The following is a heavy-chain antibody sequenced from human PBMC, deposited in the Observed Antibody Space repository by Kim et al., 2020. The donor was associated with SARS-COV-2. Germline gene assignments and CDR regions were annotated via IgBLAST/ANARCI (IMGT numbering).Heavy chain of an antibody. CDR1: GFTFSSYA. V-gene: IGHV3-30*04. CDR3: ARDRLLWFGELLLGAFFDY. Sequence: GRSLRLSCAASGFTFSSYAMHWVRQAPGKGLEWVAVISYDGSNKYYADSVKGRFTISRDNSKNTLYLQMNSLRAEDTAVYYCARDRLLWFGELLLGAFFDYWGQGTLVTVSS. D-gene: IGHD3-10*01. CDR2: ISYDGSNK. J-gene: IGHJ4*02.